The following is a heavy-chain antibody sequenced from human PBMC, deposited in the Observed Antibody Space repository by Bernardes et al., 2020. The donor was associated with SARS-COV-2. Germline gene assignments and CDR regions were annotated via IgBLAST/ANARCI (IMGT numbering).Heavy chain of an antibody. CDR1: GFPFSDYD. CDR3: VRGFDYSSLWFDP. D-gene: IGHD3-16*01. V-gene: IGHV3-13*04. CDR2: IGAAGDT. J-gene: IGHJ5*02. Sequence: GSLRLSCAASGFPFSDYDMHWVRQITGKGLEWVSGIGAAGDTYYSASVKGRFTISRDNGKTSFYLQMNNLRVGDTAVYYCVRGFDYSSLWFDPRGQGTLVTVSS.